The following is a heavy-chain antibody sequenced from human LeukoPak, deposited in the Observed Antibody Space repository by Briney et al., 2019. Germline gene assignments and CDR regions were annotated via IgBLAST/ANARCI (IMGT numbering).Heavy chain of an antibody. J-gene: IGHJ3*02. D-gene: IGHD3-3*02. Sequence: PGGSLRLSCAASGFTFSSYDMHWVRQATGEGLEWVSAIGTAGDTYYPGSVKGRFTISRENAKNSLYLQMNSLGVGDTAVYYCARKSVLAQGAFDIWGQGTMVTASS. CDR2: IGTAGDT. CDR3: ARKSVLAQGAFDI. V-gene: IGHV3-13*01. CDR1: GFTFSSYD.